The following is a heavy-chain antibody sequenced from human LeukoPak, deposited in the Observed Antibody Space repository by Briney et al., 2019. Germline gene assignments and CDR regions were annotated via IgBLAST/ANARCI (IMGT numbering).Heavy chain of an antibody. CDR3: AKDGLTPGQLALDAFDI. V-gene: IGHV3-23*01. CDR1: GFTFSSYG. Sequence: AGGSLRLSCAASGFTFSSYGMHWVRQAPGKGLEWVSAISGSGGSTYYADSVKGRFTISRDNSKNTLYLQMNSLRAEDTAVYYCAKDGLTPGQLALDAFDIWGQGTMVTVSS. J-gene: IGHJ3*02. CDR2: ISGSGGST. D-gene: IGHD6-6*01.